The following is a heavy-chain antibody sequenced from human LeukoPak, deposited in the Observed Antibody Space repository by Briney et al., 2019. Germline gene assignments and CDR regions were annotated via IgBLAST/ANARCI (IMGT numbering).Heavy chain of an antibody. D-gene: IGHD2-2*01. CDR1: GFTFSSYS. Sequence: GSLILSCAASGFTFSSYSMNWVRQAPGKGLEWVSSISSSSSYIYYADSVKGRFTISRDNAKNSLYLQMNSLRAEDTAVYYCARDGRYCSSTSCYGNQYYYYGMDVWGQGTTVTVSS. CDR3: ARDGRYCSSTSCYGNQYYYYGMDV. CDR2: ISSSSSYI. J-gene: IGHJ6*02. V-gene: IGHV3-21*01.